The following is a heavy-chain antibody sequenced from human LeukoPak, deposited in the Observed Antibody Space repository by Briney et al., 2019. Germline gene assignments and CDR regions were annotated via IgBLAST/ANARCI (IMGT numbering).Heavy chain of an antibody. J-gene: IGHJ6*03. V-gene: IGHV3-53*01. CDR3: AREICGGSCNPPSYMDV. CDR1: GFTVSSNY. CDR2: IYNDGTT. D-gene: IGHD2-15*01. Sequence: GGSLRLSCAASGFTVSSNYMSWVRQAPGKGLQWVSVIYNDGTTYYADSVKGRFTISRDNSKNTLHLQMNSLRAEDTAVYYCAREICGGSCNPPSYMDVWGNGTTVTVSS.